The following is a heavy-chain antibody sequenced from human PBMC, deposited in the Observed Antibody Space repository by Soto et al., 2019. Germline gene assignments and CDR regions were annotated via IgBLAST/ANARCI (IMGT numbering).Heavy chain of an antibody. CDR2: IKQDGSQK. CDR3: VREPLEGYDNYYYVHDMDG. D-gene: IGHD2-2*01. V-gene: IGHV3-7*01. Sequence: EVQLVESGGDLVQPGGSLRLSCTASGFTFSRYWMNWVRQAPGKGLEWVANIKQDGSQKNYVDSMKGRITISRDNAKKSLDRQMNSRRAEDTAVYYWVREPLEGYDNYYYVHDMDGWGQGTTVTVS. CDR1: GFTFSRYW. J-gene: IGHJ6*02.